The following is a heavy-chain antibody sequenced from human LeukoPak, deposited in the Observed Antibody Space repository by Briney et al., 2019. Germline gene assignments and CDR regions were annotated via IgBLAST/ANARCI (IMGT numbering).Heavy chain of an antibody. J-gene: IGHJ4*02. CDR3: ARGRWSSSGYQDY. CDR1: GFTFSSSA. D-gene: IGHD3-22*01. Sequence: PGGSLRLSCAASGFTFSSSAMSWVRQVPGKGLEWVSGISASGGSTYYADSVRGRFTISRGNSKNTLYVQMNSLRDEDTAVYYCARGRWSSSGYQDYWGRGTLVTVSS. V-gene: IGHV3-23*01. CDR2: ISASGGST.